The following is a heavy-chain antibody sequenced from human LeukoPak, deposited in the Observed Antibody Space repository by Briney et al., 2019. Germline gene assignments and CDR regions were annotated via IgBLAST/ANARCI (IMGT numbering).Heavy chain of an antibody. CDR3: ARVTGYCSSTSCYTADY. J-gene: IGHJ4*02. Sequence: GASVKVSCKASGYTFTSYGISWVRQAPGQRLEWMGWISAYNGNTNYAQKLQGRVTMTTDTSTSTAYMELRSLRSDDTAVYYCARVTGYCSSTSCYTADYWGQGTLVTVSS. CDR2: ISAYNGNT. CDR1: GYTFTSYG. D-gene: IGHD2-2*02. V-gene: IGHV1-18*01.